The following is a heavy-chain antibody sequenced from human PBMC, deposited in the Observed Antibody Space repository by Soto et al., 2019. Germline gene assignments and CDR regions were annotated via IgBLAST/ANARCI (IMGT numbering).Heavy chain of an antibody. Sequence: EVQLLESGGGLVQPGGSLRLSCAASGFTFSSYAMSWVRQAPGKGLEWVSVISGSGGSTYYADSVKGRFTISRDNSKNTLYLQMNSLRAEDTAVYYCAESTRSYGSGSYYYDGMDVWGQGTTVTVSS. V-gene: IGHV3-23*01. D-gene: IGHD3-10*01. CDR3: AESTRSYGSGSYYYDGMDV. CDR1: GFTFSSYA. CDR2: ISGSGGST. J-gene: IGHJ6*02.